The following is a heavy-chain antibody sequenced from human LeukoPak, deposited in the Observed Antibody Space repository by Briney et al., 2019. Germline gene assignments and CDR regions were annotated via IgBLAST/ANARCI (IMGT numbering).Heavy chain of an antibody. CDR1: GFTFDDYA. D-gene: IGHD3-10*01. J-gene: IGHJ6*02. V-gene: IGHV3-43*02. CDR2: ISGDGGST. Sequence: GGSLRLSCAASGFTFDDYAMHWVRQAPGKGLEWVSLISGDGGSTYYADPVKGRFTISRDNSKNSLYLQMNSLRTEDTALYYCAKDIGELPTYYYYGMDVWGQGTTVTVSS. CDR3: AKDIGELPTYYYYGMDV.